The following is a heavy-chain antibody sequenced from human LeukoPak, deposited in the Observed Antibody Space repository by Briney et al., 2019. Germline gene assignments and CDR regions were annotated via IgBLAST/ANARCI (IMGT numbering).Heavy chain of an antibody. CDR2: INHSGST. V-gene: IGHV4-34*01. D-gene: IGHD2-15*01. Sequence: SETLPLTCAVYGGSFSGYYWSWIRQPPGKGLEWIGEINHSGSTNYNPSLKSRVTISVDTSKNQFSLKLSSVTAADTAVYYCARGSSIVVVVAATTYNWFDPWGQGTLVTVSS. J-gene: IGHJ5*02. CDR3: ARGSSIVVVVAATTYNWFDP. CDR1: GGSFSGYY.